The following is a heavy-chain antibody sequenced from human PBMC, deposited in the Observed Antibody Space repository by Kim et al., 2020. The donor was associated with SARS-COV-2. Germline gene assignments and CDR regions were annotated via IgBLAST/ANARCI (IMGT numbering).Heavy chain of an antibody. Sequence: SETLSLTCTVSGGSISSSSYYWGWIRQPPGKGLEWIGSIYYSGSTYYNPSLKSRVTISVDTSKNQFSLKLSSVTAADTAVYYCARLRYDSSGYYHKVFDYWGQGTLVTVSS. CDR3: ARLRYDSSGYYHKVFDY. CDR2: IYYSGST. CDR1: GGSISSSSYY. J-gene: IGHJ4*02. V-gene: IGHV4-39*01. D-gene: IGHD3-22*01.